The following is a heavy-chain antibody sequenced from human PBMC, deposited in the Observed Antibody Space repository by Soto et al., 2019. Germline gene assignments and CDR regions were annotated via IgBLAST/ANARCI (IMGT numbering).Heavy chain of an antibody. V-gene: IGHV4-59*01. CDR2: IYYSGSS. CDR3: ARDQGGPVDY. CDR1: GVSFSTYY. J-gene: IGHJ4*02. Sequence: QVQLQESGPGLVKPSETLSLTCTVSGVSFSTYYWSWIRQAPGKGLEWIGYIYYSGSSNYNPSLKSRITMSVDTSKNQLSLKLSSVTAADTAVYYCARDQGGPVDYWRQGTLVTVSS. D-gene: IGHD2-15*01.